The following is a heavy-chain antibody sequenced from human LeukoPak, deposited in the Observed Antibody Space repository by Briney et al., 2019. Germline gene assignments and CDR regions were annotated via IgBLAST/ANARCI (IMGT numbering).Heavy chain of an antibody. CDR3: ARARYSSGTDY. V-gene: IGHV3-21*01. CDR2: ISSSSSYI. CDR1: GFTFGDYA. D-gene: IGHD6-19*01. J-gene: IGHJ4*02. Sequence: GGSLRLSCTASGFTFGDYAMNWVRQAPGKGLEWVSSISSSSSYIYYADSVKGRFTISRDNAKNSLYLQMNSLRAEDTAVYYCARARYSSGTDYWGQGTLVTVSS.